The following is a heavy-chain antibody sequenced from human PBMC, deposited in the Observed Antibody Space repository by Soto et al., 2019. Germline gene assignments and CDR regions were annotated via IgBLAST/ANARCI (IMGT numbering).Heavy chain of an antibody. J-gene: IGHJ3*02. Sequence: PGWSLRLSCAASGFTFNNYALNWVRQAPGKGLEWVSSISGTGGSTFYAGSAKGRFTISRDNSKNTLFLQMTSLRAEDTAVYYCGKGDSKWGTGDAFDIWGQGTMVTVSS. CDR3: GKGDSKWGTGDAFDI. V-gene: IGHV3-23*01. CDR2: ISGTGGST. D-gene: IGHD7-27*01. CDR1: GFTFNNYA.